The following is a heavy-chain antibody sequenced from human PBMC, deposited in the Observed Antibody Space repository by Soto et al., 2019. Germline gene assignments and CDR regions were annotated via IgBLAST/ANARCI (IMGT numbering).Heavy chain of an antibody. D-gene: IGHD6-13*01. V-gene: IGHV3-33*01. CDR3: ARDLGIAAAGVRY. Sequence: GGSLRLSCAASGFTFSSYGMHWVRQAPGKGLEWVAVIWYDGSNKYYADSVKGRFTISRDNSKNTLYLQMNSLRAEDTAVYYCARDLGIAAAGVRYWGQGTLVTVSS. CDR2: IWYDGSNK. J-gene: IGHJ4*02. CDR1: GFTFSSYG.